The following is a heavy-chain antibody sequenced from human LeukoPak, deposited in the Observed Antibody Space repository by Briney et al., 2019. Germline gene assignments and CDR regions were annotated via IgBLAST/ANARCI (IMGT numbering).Heavy chain of an antibody. V-gene: IGHV6-1*01. J-gene: IGHJ5*02. CDR1: GDSVSSNSAA. D-gene: IGHD6-13*01. CDR3: AREGSRDSSSWYWFDP. Sequence: SQTLSLTCAISGDSVSSNSAAWNWISQSPSRGLEWLGRTYYRSKWYNDYAVSVKSRITINPDTSKNQFSLQLNSVTPEDTAVYYCAREGSRDSSSWYWFDPWGQGTLVTVSS. CDR2: TYYRSKWYN.